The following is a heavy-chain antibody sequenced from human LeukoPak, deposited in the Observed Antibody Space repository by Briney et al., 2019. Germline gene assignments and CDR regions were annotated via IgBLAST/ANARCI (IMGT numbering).Heavy chain of an antibody. Sequence: PSETLSLTCTVSGGSISSYYWSWIRQPPGKGLEWIGYIYHSGSTYYNPSLKSRVTISVDRSKNQFSLKLSSVTAADTAVYYCARDSRGFDPWGQGTLVTVSS. CDR2: IYHSGST. D-gene: IGHD3-10*01. CDR3: ARDSRGFDP. CDR1: GGSISSYY. J-gene: IGHJ5*02. V-gene: IGHV4-59*12.